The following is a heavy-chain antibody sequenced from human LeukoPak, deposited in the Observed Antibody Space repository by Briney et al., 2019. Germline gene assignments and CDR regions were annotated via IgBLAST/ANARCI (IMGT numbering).Heavy chain of an antibody. CDR2: ISGSGGNT. CDR3: ANPFSTPRSNYYIDV. J-gene: IGHJ6*03. CDR1: GFTFSSYA. D-gene: IGHD2-2*01. Sequence: GGSLRLSCAASGFTFSSYAMSWVRQAPGKGLEWVSGISGSGGNTYYGDSVKGRFTISRDNSKNTLYLQMNSLRAEDTAVYYCANPFSTPRSNYYIDVWGKGTTVTVSS. V-gene: IGHV3-23*01.